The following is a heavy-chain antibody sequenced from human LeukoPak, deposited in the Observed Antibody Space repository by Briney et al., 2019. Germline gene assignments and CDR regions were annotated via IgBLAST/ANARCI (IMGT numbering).Heavy chain of an antibody. Sequence: SETLSLTCTVSGGSISSYYWSWIRQPPGKGLEWIGYIYYTGTTNYNPSLKSRVTISVDTSKNQFSLKLSSVTAADTAVYYCARARIVVVVAATPNWFDPWGQGTLVTVSS. D-gene: IGHD2-15*01. J-gene: IGHJ5*02. CDR2: IYYTGTT. CDR1: GGSISSYY. V-gene: IGHV4-59*08. CDR3: ARARIVVVVAATPNWFDP.